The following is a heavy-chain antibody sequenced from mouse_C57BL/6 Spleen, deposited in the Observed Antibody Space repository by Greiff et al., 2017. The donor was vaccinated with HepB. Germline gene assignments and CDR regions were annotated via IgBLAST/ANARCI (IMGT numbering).Heavy chain of an antibody. V-gene: IGHV1-54*01. J-gene: IGHJ3*01. CDR3: ARGNYGAY. CDR1: GYAFTNYL. CDR2: INPGSGGT. Sequence: QVQLKESGAELVRPGTSVKVSCKASGYAFTNYLIEWVKQRPGQGLEWIGVINPGSGGTNYNEKFKGKATLTADKSSSTAYMQLSSLTSEDSAVYCCARGNYGAYWGQGTLVTVSA. D-gene: IGHD2-1*01.